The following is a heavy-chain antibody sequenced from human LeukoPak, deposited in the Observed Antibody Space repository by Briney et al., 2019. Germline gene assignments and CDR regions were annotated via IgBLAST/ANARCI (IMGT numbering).Heavy chain of an antibody. Sequence: PGGSLRLSCAASGFTFSSYWMSWVRQAPGKGLEWVANIKQDESEKYYEDSAKGRFTISSDNAKKSLYPQMNSFEADDNAGEYFAGDSPSSTSWGYGGQRTLLTPSS. CDR3: AGDSPSSTSWGY. D-gene: IGHD2-2*01. J-gene: IGHJ4*02. CDR1: GFTFSSYW. V-gene: IGHV3-7*01. CDR2: IKQDESEK.